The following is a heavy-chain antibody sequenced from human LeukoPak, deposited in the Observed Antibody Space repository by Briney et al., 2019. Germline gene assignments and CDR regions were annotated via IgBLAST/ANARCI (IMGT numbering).Heavy chain of an antibody. CDR1: GFTFSSYA. J-gene: IGHJ6*03. V-gene: IGHV3-23*01. D-gene: IGHD2-2*01. CDR3: AKLYSKCSSTSCPPDYYYYMDV. Sequence: PGGFLRLSCAASGFTFSSYAMSWVRQAPGKGLEWVSAISGSGGSTYYADSVKGRFTISRDNSKNTLYLQMNSLRAEDTAVYYCAKLYSKCSSTSCPPDYYYYMDVWGKGTTVTVSS. CDR2: ISGSGGST.